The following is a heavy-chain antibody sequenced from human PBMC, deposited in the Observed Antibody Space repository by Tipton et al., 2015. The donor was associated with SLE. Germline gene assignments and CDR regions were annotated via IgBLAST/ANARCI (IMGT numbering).Heavy chain of an antibody. D-gene: IGHD6-13*01. J-gene: IGHJ5*02. V-gene: IGHV4-4*09. CDR2: IYTSGST. CDR1: GGSISGYY. CDR3: ARRDGYSSIWNWFDP. Sequence: LRLSCAVYGGSISGYYWSWIRQPPGKGLEWIGYIYTSGSTNYNPSLKSRVTISVDTSKDQFSLKVSSVTAADTAVYYCARRDGYSSIWNWFDPWGQGTLVTVSS.